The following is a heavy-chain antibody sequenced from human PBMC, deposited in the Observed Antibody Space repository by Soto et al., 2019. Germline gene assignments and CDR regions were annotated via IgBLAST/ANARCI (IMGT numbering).Heavy chain of an antibody. Sequence: VESLKISCQCSGYTFSNFWIGWVRQLPGQGLELMGIIYPGDHETRYSPSFLGKVTISAETSINTAYLQWSSLEASDSAFYFCARSPRTSPYFYXWGQGALVTVSX. V-gene: IGHV5-51*01. J-gene: IGHJ4*02. CDR1: GYTFSNFW. D-gene: IGHD2-2*01. CDR2: IYPGDHET. CDR3: ARSPRTSPYFYX.